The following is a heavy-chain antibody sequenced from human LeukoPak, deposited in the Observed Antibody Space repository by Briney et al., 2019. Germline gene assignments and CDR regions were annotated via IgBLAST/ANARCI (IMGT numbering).Heavy chain of an antibody. CDR3: ATWRTAKAGFDY. CDR2: IYYSGSP. CDR1: GGSISNNNYY. J-gene: IGHJ4*02. D-gene: IGHD6-19*01. Sequence: PSETLSLTCTVSGGSISNNNYYWAWIRQPPGKGLECIGSIYYSGSPYYDPSLKSRVTISVDTSKNQFSLRLSSVTAADTAVYYCATWRTAKAGFDYWGQGTLVTVSS. V-gene: IGHV4-39*01.